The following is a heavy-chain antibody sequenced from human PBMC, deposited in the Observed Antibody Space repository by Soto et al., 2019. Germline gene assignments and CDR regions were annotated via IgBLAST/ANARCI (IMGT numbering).Heavy chain of an antibody. V-gene: IGHV1-18*04. CDR1: GYTFTSYG. D-gene: IGHD6-13*01. CDR3: ARVGVAAAGYYYYGMDV. J-gene: IGHJ6*02. Sequence: ASVKVSCKASGYTFTSYGISWVRQAPGQGLEWMGWISAYNGNTNYAQKLQGRATMTTDTSTSTAYMELRSLRSDDTAVYYCARVGVAAAGYYYYGMDVWGQGTTVTVSS. CDR2: ISAYNGNT.